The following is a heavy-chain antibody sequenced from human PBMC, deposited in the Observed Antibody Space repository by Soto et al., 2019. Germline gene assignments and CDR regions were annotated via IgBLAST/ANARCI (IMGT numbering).Heavy chain of an antibody. V-gene: IGHV3-23*01. J-gene: IGHJ5*02. Sequence: GGSLRRSCTGSGFTPSTTPLSWIRQPPGKGLEWITTISGTASSTYYVDSVKGRFFISRDNSKNTVTLQMNNLTLDDTAVYYCETSFRYFDNWGQGPRVPASS. D-gene: IGHD3-9*01. CDR3: ETSFRYFDN. CDR1: GFTPSTTP. CDR2: ISGTASST.